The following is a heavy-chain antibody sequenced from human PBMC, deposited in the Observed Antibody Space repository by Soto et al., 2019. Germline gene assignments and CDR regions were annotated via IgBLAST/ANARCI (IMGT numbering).Heavy chain of an antibody. CDR3: ARSRGHYDILTGYLPLDAFDI. D-gene: IGHD3-9*01. Sequence: TLSLTCAVSGGSISSGGYSWSWIRQPPGKGLEWIGYIYHSGSTYYNPSLKSRVTISVDRSKNQFSLKLSSVTAADTAVYYCARSRGHYDILTGYLPLDAFDIWGQGTMVTVSS. V-gene: IGHV4-30-2*01. CDR2: IYHSGST. CDR1: GGSISSGGYS. J-gene: IGHJ3*02.